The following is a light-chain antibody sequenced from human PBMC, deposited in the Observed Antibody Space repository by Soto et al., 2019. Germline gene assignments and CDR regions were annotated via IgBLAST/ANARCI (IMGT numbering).Light chain of an antibody. V-gene: IGLV1-51*01. CDR2: DTN. Sequence: QSVLTQPPSVSAAPGQRITISCSGSRSNIENNYVSWYQQLPGTAPKLLIYDTNKRPSGIPDRFSGSKSGTSATLGITGLRAGDEADYYCGTWDSSLSAVVFGGGTKLTVL. CDR3: GTWDSSLSAVV. CDR1: RSNIENNY. J-gene: IGLJ2*01.